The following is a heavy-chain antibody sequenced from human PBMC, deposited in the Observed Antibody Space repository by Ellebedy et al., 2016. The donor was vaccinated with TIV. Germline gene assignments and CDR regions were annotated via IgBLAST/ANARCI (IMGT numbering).Heavy chain of an antibody. J-gene: IGHJ6*02. CDR3: ARVRLREWLVTYYYYGMDV. CDR2: ISYDGSNK. Sequence: GESLKISCAASGFTFSSYAMHWVRQAPGKGLEWVAVISYDGSNKYYADSVKGRFTISRDNSKNTLYLQMNSLRAEDTAVYYCARVRLREWLVTYYYYGMDVWGQGTTVTVSS. D-gene: IGHD6-19*01. CDR1: GFTFSSYA. V-gene: IGHV3-30*01.